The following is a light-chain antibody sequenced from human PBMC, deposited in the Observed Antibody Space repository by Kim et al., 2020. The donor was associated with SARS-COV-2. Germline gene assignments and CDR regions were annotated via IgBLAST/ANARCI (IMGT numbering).Light chain of an antibody. V-gene: IGLV6-57*03. CDR1: SGGMSSSY. CDR3: QSYDTRSHEV. CDR2: EDN. J-gene: IGLJ3*02. Sequence: KTVALSCPRSSGGMSSSYVQWYQQRPGSAPTTLISEDNQRPSGVPDRFSASVDDSSNSASLTISGLRPEDEADYYCQSYDTRSHEVFGGGTKLTVL.